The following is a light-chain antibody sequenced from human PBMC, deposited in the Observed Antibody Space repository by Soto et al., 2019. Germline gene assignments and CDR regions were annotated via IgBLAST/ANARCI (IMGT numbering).Light chain of an antibody. J-gene: IGKJ5*01. V-gene: IGKV3-11*01. Sequence: ESVLTLSPATLSLSPGERATLSCRASPSVRNNLAWYQHKPGQAPRLLIYDASNRATGIPARFSGSGSGTDFTLPISSLESEDFAVYYCQQRSNWPSFGQGTLLAI. CDR3: QQRSNWPS. CDR1: PSVRNN. CDR2: DAS.